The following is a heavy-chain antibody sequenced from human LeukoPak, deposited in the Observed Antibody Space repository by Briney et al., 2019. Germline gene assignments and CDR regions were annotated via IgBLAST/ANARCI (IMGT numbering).Heavy chain of an antibody. D-gene: IGHD3-3*01. CDR1: GYTFTSYD. J-gene: IGHJ6*03. CDR3: ARGTVWSGYYLYFRYYYYMDV. CDR2: MNPNSGNT. V-gene: IGHV1-8*03. Sequence: ASVKVSCKASGYTFTSYDINWVRQATGQGLEWMGWMNPNSGNTGYAQKFQGRVTITRNTSISTAYMELSSLRSGDTAVYYCARGTVWSGYYLYFRYYYYMDVWGKGTTVTVSS.